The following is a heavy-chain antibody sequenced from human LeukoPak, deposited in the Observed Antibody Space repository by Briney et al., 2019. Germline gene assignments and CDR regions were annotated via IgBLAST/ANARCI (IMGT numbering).Heavy chain of an antibody. CDR1: GYTFTSYG. CDR3: ARDSGGLIAAAPDY. Sequence: ASVKVSYKASGYTFTSYGISWVRQAPGQGLEWMGWISAYNGNTNYAQKLQGRVTMTTDTSTSTAYMELRSLRSDDTAVYYCARDSGGLIAAAPDYWGQGTLVTVSS. D-gene: IGHD6-13*01. V-gene: IGHV1-18*01. J-gene: IGHJ4*02. CDR2: ISAYNGNT.